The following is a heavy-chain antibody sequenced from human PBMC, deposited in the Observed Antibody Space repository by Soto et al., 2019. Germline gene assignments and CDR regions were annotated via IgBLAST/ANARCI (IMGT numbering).Heavy chain of an antibody. V-gene: IGHV4-31*03. J-gene: IGHJ5*02. CDR3: ARGSVTTVKVWENWFDP. Sequence: QVQLQESGPGLVKPSQTLSLTCTVSGGSISSGAYYWSRIGQHPGKGLEWIGYIFYTGSTYYNPSLKSRVMISVDTSKNQFSLNLSSVPAADTAVYYCARGSVTTVKVWENWFDPRGQGTLVTVSA. CDR1: GGSISSGAYY. CDR2: IFYTGST. D-gene: IGHD4-4*01.